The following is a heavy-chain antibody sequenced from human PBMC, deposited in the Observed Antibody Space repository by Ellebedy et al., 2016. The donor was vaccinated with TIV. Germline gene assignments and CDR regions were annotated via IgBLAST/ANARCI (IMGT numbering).Heavy chain of an antibody. CDR2: IYYSGST. CDR3: ASPYSGYDWSGDY. D-gene: IGHD5-12*01. Sequence: SETLSLXXTVSGGSISSSSYYWGWIRQPPGKGLEWIGSIYYSGSTYYNPSLKSRVTISVDTSKNQFSLKLSSVTAADTAVYYCASPYSGYDWSGDYWGQGTLVTVSS. CDR1: GGSISSSSYY. J-gene: IGHJ4*02. V-gene: IGHV4-39*01.